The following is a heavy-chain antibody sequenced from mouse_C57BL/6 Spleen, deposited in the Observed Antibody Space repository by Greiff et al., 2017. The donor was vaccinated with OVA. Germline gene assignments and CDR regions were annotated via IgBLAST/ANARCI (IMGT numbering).Heavy chain of an antibody. V-gene: IGHV2-5*01. CDR2: IWRGGST. J-gene: IGHJ4*01. D-gene: IGHD1-1*01. CDR3: AKNHYGSSDAMDY. CDR1: GFSLTSYG. Sequence: QVHVKQSGPGLVQPSQSLSITCTVSGFSLTSYGVHWVRQSPGKGLEWLGVIWRGGSTDYNAAFMSRLSITKDNSKSQVFCKMNSLQADDTAIYYGAKNHYGSSDAMDYWGQGTSVTVSS.